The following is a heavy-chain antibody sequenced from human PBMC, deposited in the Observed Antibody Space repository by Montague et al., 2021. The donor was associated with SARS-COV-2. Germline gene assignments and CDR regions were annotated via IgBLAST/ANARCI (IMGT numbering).Heavy chain of an antibody. Sequence: TLSLTCTVSGDSVSSGCYYWSWLRQRAGKGLEWIGRIYTSGSTNSNLTLKSPVTITVDTSKNQFSLKLSSVTAADTAVYFCAREWEGYRPRVNAFDIWGQGTMVTVSS. CDR1: GDSVSSGCYY. CDR2: IYTSGST. D-gene: IGHD1-26*01. CDR3: AREWEGYRPRVNAFDI. J-gene: IGHJ3*02. V-gene: IGHV4-61*02.